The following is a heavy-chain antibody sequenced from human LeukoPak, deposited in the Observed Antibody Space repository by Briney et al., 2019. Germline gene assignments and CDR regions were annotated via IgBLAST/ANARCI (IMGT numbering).Heavy chain of an antibody. Sequence: SETLSLTCSVSGGSISSISYYWGRIRQPPGKGLEWIGNIYSSGSTYNNPSLKSRVIISVDTSKNQFSLKLTSVTAADTAVYYCARQGVVGATGFDYWGQGTLVTVSS. CDR2: IYSSGST. D-gene: IGHD1-26*01. J-gene: IGHJ4*02. V-gene: IGHV4-39*01. CDR3: ARQGVVGATGFDY. CDR1: GGSISSISYY.